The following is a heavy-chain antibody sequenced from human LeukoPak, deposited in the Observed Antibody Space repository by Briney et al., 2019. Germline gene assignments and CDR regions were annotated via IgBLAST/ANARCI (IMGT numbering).Heavy chain of an antibody. Sequence: SETLSLTCTVSGGSISSYYWSWIRQPPGKGLEWIGYIYYSGSTNYNPSLKSRVTISVDTSKNQFSLKLSSVTAADTAVYYCARKLRYYDSSGFDAFDIWGQGTMVTVSS. V-gene: IGHV4-59*01. CDR2: IYYSGST. J-gene: IGHJ3*02. CDR1: GGSISSYY. D-gene: IGHD3-22*01. CDR3: ARKLRYYDSSGFDAFDI.